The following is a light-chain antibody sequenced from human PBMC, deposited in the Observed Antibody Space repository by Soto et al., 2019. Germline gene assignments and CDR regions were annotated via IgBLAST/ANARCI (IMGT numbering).Light chain of an antibody. Sequence: EIVLTQSPATLSLSPGERATLSCRASQSVNSYLAWYQQKLGQAPRLLIYDASNRATGIPARFSGSGYGTDFTLTISSLEPEDIEVYYCQQRSFGLTFGPGTEVDLK. V-gene: IGKV3-11*01. CDR1: QSVNSY. J-gene: IGKJ3*01. CDR3: QQRSFGLT. CDR2: DAS.